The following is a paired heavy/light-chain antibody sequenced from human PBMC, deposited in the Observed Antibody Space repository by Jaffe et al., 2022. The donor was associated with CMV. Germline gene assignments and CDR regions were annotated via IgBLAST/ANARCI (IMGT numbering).Light chain of an antibody. CDR2: DKN. V-gene: IGLV3-19*01. J-gene: IGLJ2*01. CDR1: SLRSYY. CDR3: HSRDSSGNHGVKV. Sequence: SSELTQDPAVSVALGQTVRITCQGESLRSYYASWYQQKPGQAPVLVIYDKNNRPSGIPDRFSGSSSGNTASLTITGAQAEDEADYYCHSRDSSGNHGVKVFGGGTKLTVL.
Heavy chain of an antibody. D-gene: IGHD6-13*01. CDR2: ISDSGGST. Sequence: EVQLVESGGGLVQPGGSLRLSCAASGFTFSSCAMTWVRQAPGKGLQWVSAISDSGGSTYYADSVKGRFTISRDNSKNTLYLQMNSLRAEDTAIYYCVKAIAAAALDDAFDIWGQGTMVTVSS. V-gene: IGHV3-23*04. CDR3: VKAIAAAALDDAFDI. J-gene: IGHJ3*02. CDR1: GFTFSSCA.